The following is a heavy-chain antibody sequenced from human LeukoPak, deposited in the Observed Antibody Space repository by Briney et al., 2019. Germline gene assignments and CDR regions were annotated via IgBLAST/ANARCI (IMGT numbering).Heavy chain of an antibody. D-gene: IGHD4-17*01. CDR2: ISGSGGST. CDR3: AKDRGPYTVTRGGLDY. J-gene: IGHJ4*02. V-gene: IGHV3-23*01. CDR1: GFTFSSYA. Sequence: GGSLRLSCAASGFTFSSYAMSWVRQAPGKGLEWVSVISGSGGSTYYADSVKGRFTISRDNSKNTLYLQMNSLRAEDTAVYYCAKDRGPYTVTRGGLDYWGQGTLVTVSS.